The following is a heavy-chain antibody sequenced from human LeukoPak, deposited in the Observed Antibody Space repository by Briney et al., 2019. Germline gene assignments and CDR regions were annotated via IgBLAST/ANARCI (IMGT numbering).Heavy chain of an antibody. CDR3: ARDQKYSSSWYPY. V-gene: IGHV3-30*03. CDR2: ISYDGSNK. J-gene: IGHJ4*02. CDR1: GFTFSSYG. Sequence: QPGRSLRLSCAASGFTFSSYGMHWVRQAPGKGLEWVAVISYDGSNKYYADSVKARFTISRDNSKNTLYLQMNSLRAEDTAVYYCARDQKYSSSWYPYWGQGTLVTVSS. D-gene: IGHD6-13*01.